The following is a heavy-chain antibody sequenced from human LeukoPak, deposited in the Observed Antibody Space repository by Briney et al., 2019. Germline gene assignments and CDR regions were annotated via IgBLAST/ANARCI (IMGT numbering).Heavy chain of an antibody. Sequence: QPGGSLRLSCAASGFTFSGYWVSWVRQAPGKGLEWVANIKQDGSEKYYVDSVKGRFTISRDNAKNSLYLQMNSLRAEDTAVYYCARRKFSGSYSSYYYYYYMDVWGKGTTVTVSS. V-gene: IGHV3-7*01. D-gene: IGHD1-26*01. CDR1: GFTFSGYW. CDR2: IKQDGSEK. CDR3: ARRKFSGSYSSYYYYYYMDV. J-gene: IGHJ6*03.